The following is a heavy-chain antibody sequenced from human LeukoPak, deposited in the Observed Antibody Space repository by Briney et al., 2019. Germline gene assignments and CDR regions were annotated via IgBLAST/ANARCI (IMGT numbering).Heavy chain of an antibody. J-gene: IGHJ6*02. Sequence: GGSLRLSCAASGFTFSNYDLHWVRQGSGKSLEWVSAISTGGDRYYPDSVKGRFTISRENAKNSVYLQMDSLRAGDTAIYYCVRGYGFFSYYGLDVWGQGTTVTVSS. V-gene: IGHV3-13*01. D-gene: IGHD3-3*01. CDR1: GFTFSNYD. CDR3: VRGYGFFSYYGLDV. CDR2: ISTGGDR.